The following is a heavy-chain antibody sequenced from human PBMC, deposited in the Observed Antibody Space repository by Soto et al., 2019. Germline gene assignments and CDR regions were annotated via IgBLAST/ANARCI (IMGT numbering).Heavy chain of an antibody. D-gene: IGHD6-13*01. Sequence: GGSLRLSCAASGFTFSSYWMHWVRQAPGKGLVWVSRINSDGSSTSYADSVKGRFTISRDNAKNTLYLQMNSLRAEDTALYYCAREVGYSSSWYAFDIWGQGTMVTVSS. J-gene: IGHJ3*02. CDR1: GFTFSSYW. V-gene: IGHV3-74*01. CDR3: AREVGYSSSWYAFDI. CDR2: INSDGSST.